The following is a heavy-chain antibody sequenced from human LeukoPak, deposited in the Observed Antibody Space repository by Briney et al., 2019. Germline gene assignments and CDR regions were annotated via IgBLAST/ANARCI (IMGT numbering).Heavy chain of an antibody. D-gene: IGHD2-15*01. CDR2: IRSKAYGGTT. CDR1: GFTFGDYA. V-gene: IGHV3-49*04. CDR3: TRRGGVVYLDY. J-gene: IGHJ4*02. Sequence: GGSLRLSCTASGFTFGDYAMSWVRQAPGKGLEWVGFIRSKAYGGTTEYAASVKGRFTISRGDSKSIAYLQMNSLKTEDTAVYYCTRRGGVVYLDYWGQGTLVTVSS.